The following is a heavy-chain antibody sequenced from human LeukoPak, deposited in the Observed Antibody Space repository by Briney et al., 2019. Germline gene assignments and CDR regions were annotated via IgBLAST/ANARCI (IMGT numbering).Heavy chain of an antibody. CDR1: GGSFSGYY. V-gene: IGHV4-34*01. Sequence: SETLSLTCAVYGGSFSGYYWSWIRQPPGKGLEWIGEINHSGSTNYNPSLKSRVTISVDTSKNQFSLKLSSVTAADTAVYYCTRDRVYDFWSGYPNWFDPCGQGTLVTVSS. J-gene: IGHJ5*02. D-gene: IGHD3-3*01. CDR2: INHSGST. CDR3: TRDRVYDFWSGYPNWFDP.